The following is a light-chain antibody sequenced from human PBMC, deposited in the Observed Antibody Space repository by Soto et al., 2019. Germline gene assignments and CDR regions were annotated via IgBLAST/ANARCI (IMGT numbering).Light chain of an antibody. CDR3: QQRSNWPPGLT. Sequence: EIVLTQSPATLSLSPGERATLSCRASQSVSRYLAWYQQKPGQAPRLLIYDASNRATGIPARFSGSGSGTDFTLTISSLEPEDFAVYYCQQRSNWPPGLTFGGGNKVEIK. CDR1: QSVSRY. CDR2: DAS. V-gene: IGKV3-11*01. J-gene: IGKJ4*01.